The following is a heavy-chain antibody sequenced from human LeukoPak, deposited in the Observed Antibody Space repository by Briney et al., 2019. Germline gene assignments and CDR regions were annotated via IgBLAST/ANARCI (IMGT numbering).Heavy chain of an antibody. CDR3: VPRPDS. CDR1: GFIFSRNA. V-gene: IGHV3-64D*09. J-gene: IGHJ4*02. CDR2: ISSNGGST. Sequence: PGGSLRLSCSASGFIFSRNAMQWVRQAPGKGLEYVSAISSNGGSTYYADSVKGRFTISRDNSKNTLYLQMSSLRAEDTAVYYCVPRPDSWGQGTLVTVSS.